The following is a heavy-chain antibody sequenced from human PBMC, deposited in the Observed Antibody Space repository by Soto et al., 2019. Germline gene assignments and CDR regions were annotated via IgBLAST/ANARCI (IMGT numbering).Heavy chain of an antibody. Sequence: QVQLVQSGAEVKKPGASVKVSCKASGYTFTSYGISWVRQAPGQGLEWMGWISAYNGNTNYAQKLQGRVTMTTDTATSTAYMELRSLRSDDTAVYYCARARDGYNSPNWFDPWGQGTLVTVSS. V-gene: IGHV1-18*01. CDR1: GYTFTSYG. J-gene: IGHJ5*02. D-gene: IGHD5-12*01. CDR2: ISAYNGNT. CDR3: ARARDGYNSPNWFDP.